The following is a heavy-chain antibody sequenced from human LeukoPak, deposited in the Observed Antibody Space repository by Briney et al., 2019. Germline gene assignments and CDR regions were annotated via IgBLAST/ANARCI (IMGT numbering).Heavy chain of an antibody. J-gene: IGHJ4*02. CDR2: IYFTGST. CDR1: GGSISSSGYY. V-gene: IGHV4-39*07. D-gene: IGHD3-10*01. Sequence: PSETLSLTCTVSGGSISSSGYYWGWIRQPPGKGLEWVGTIYFTGSTYYNPSLKSRVTISEDTSKNQFSLKLSSVTAADTAVYYCARSGVGPPVTEPFDYWGQGTLVIVFS. CDR3: ARSGVGPPVTEPFDY.